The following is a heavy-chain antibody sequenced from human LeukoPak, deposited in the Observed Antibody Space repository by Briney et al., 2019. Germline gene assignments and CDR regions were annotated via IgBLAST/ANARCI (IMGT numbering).Heavy chain of an antibody. CDR3: ARHRVEDSSSWYSRGLIYYYYMDV. Sequence: SETLSLTCAVYGGSFSGYYWSWIRQPSGKGLEWIGEINHSGSTNYNPSLKSRVTISVDTSKNQFSLKLSSVTAADTAVYYCARHRVEDSSSWYSRGLIYYYYMDVWGKGTTVTISS. V-gene: IGHV4-34*01. CDR2: INHSGST. J-gene: IGHJ6*03. CDR1: GGSFSGYY. D-gene: IGHD6-13*01.